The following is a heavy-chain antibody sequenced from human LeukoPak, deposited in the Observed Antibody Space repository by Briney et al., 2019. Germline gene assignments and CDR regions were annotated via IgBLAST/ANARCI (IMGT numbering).Heavy chain of an antibody. Sequence: GGSLRLSCAASGFTFSSYAMSWVRQAPGKGLQWVSAISGSGGSTYYADSVKGRFTISRDNSKNTLYLQMNSLRAEDTAVYYCAKDREWGRSSWGNAFNIWGKGTMVPVS. D-gene: IGHD6-13*01. CDR2: ISGSGGST. V-gene: IGHV3-23*01. CDR3: AKDREWGRSSWGNAFNI. J-gene: IGHJ3*02. CDR1: GFTFSSYA.